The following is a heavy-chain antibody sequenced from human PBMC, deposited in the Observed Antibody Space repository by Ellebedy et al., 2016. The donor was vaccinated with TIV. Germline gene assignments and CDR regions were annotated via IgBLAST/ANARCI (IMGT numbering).Heavy chain of an antibody. CDR3: ARDLDGSGSGY. V-gene: IGHV3-30-3*01. J-gene: IGHJ4*02. Sequence: GESLKISCAASGFTFSSYAMHWVRQAPGKGLEWVAVISYDGSNKYYADSVKGRFTISRDNSKNTLYLQMNSLRAEDTAVYYCARDLDGSGSGYWGQGTLVTVSS. D-gene: IGHD3-10*01. CDR2: ISYDGSNK. CDR1: GFTFSSYA.